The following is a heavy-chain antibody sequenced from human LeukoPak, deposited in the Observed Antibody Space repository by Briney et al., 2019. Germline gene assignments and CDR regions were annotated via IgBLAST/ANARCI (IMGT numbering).Heavy chain of an antibody. D-gene: IGHD6-13*01. CDR3: ARVSSSWYYFDY. J-gene: IGHJ4*02. Sequence: GGSLRLSCAASGFTFSDYYMSWIRQAPGKGLEWVSYISSSGSTIYYADSVKGRFTVSRDNAKNSLYLQMNSLRAEDTAVYYCARVSSSWYYFDYWGQGTLVTVSS. CDR2: ISSSGSTI. CDR1: GFTFSDYY. V-gene: IGHV3-11*04.